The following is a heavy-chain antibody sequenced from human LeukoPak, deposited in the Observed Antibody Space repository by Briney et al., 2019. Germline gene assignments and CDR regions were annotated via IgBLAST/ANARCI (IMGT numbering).Heavy chain of an antibody. CDR1: GFTFSNYG. V-gene: IGHV3-30*02. J-gene: IGHJ3*02. D-gene: IGHD6-6*01. Sequence: PGGSLRLSCAASGFTFSNYGLHWVRQAPGKGLEWVAFIRYDGSDKYYADSVKGRFTISRDNSKNTLYLQMNSLRAEDTAVYYCARVSPWDASYSSSSPNAFDIWGQGTMVTVSS. CDR2: IRYDGSDK. CDR3: ARVSPWDASYSSSSPNAFDI.